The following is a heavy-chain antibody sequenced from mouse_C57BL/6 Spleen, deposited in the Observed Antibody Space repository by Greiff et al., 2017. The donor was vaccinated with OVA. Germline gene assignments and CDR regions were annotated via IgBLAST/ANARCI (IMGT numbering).Heavy chain of an antibody. J-gene: IGHJ3*01. V-gene: IGHV1-64*01. Sequence: QVQLQQPGAELVKPGASVKLSCKASGYTFTSYWMHWVKQRPGQGLEWIGMIHPNSGSTNYNEKFKSKATLTVDKSSSTAYMQLSSLTSEDSAVYYCASGEPDDSNPAYWGQGTLVTVSA. D-gene: IGHD2-5*01. CDR3: ASGEPDDSNPAY. CDR2: IHPNSGST. CDR1: GYTFTSYW.